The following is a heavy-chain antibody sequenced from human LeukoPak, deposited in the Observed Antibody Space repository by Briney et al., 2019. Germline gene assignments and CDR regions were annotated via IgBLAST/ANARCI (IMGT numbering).Heavy chain of an antibody. Sequence: VASVTVSCTASGGTFSSYAISWVRQAPGQGLEWMGRIIPILGIANYAQKFQGRVTITADKSTSTAYMELSSLRSEDTAVYYCARDGAGIAAAGYFDYWGQGTLVTVSS. V-gene: IGHV1-69*04. CDR1: GGTFSSYA. CDR2: IIPILGIA. J-gene: IGHJ4*02. CDR3: ARDGAGIAAAGYFDY. D-gene: IGHD6-13*01.